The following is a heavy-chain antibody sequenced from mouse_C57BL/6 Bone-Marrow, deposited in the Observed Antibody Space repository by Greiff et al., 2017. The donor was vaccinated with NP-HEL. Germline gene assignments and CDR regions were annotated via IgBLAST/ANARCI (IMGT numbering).Heavy chain of an antibody. D-gene: IGHD2-14*01. V-gene: IGHV3-6*01. CDR2: ISYDGSN. CDR3: ARVRGNWYFDV. J-gene: IGHJ1*03. CDR1: GYSITSGYY. Sequence: DVQLQESGPGLVKPSQSLSLTCSVTGYSITSGYYWNWIRQFPGNKLEWMGYISYDGSNNYNPSLKNRISITRDTSKNQFFLKLNSVTTEDTATDYCARVRGNWYFDVWGTGTTVTVSS.